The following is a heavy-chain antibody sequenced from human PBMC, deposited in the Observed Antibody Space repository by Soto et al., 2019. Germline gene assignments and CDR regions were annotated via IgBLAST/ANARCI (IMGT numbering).Heavy chain of an antibody. D-gene: IGHD6-6*01. V-gene: IGHV1-69*13. J-gene: IGHJ6*02. CDR1: GGTFSSYA. CDR2: IIPIFGTA. Sequence: SVKVSCKASGGTFSSYAISWVRQAPGQGLEWMGGIIPIFGTANYAQKFQGRDTITADESTSTAYLELSSLRSEDTAVYYGAREGIAARNYYYGMDVWGQGTTVTVSS. CDR3: AREGIAARNYYYGMDV.